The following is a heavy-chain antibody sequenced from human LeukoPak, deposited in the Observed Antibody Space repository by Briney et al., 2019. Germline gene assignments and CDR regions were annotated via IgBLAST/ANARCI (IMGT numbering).Heavy chain of an antibody. J-gene: IGHJ4*02. CDR2: IYPGDSDT. CDR1: GYSFTNYW. D-gene: IGHD5-18*01. Sequence: GESLQISYKGSGYSFTNYWIGWVRQLPGKGLEWMGIIYPGDSDTRCRPSFQGQVTISADKTISTAYLQWSSLKASDSAMYYCARGPRGYSWDYWGQGTLVTVSS. CDR3: ARGPRGYSWDY. V-gene: IGHV5-51*01.